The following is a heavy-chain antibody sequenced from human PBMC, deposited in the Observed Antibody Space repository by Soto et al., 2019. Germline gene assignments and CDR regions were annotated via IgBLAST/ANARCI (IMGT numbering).Heavy chain of an antibody. Sequence: QVQLVESGGGVVQPGRSLRLSCAASGFTFSSYAMHWVRQAPGKGLEWVAVISYDGSNKYYADSVKGRFTISRDNSKHTLYRQMNSLRAEDTAVYYCARDPLWGTAMVLWYFDLWGRGTLVTVSS. D-gene: IGHD5-18*01. CDR1: GFTFSSYA. CDR3: ARDPLWGTAMVLWYFDL. J-gene: IGHJ2*01. V-gene: IGHV3-30-3*01. CDR2: ISYDGSNK.